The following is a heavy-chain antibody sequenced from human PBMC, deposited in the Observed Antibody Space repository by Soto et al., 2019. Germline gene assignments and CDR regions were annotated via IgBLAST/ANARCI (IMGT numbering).Heavy chain of an antibody. CDR3: ASPLDRIVGATLGYYYYGMEV. V-gene: IGHV3-23*01. CDR2: ISGSGGST. J-gene: IGHJ6*01. Sequence: VGSLRLSCASSVFTFSSYAMSWVRHSPGKWLEWVSAISGSGGSTYYADSVKGRFTISRDNSKNTLYLQMNSLRAEDTAVYYCASPLDRIVGATLGYYYYGMEVWGQGTTVSVSS. D-gene: IGHD1-26*01. CDR1: VFTFSSYA.